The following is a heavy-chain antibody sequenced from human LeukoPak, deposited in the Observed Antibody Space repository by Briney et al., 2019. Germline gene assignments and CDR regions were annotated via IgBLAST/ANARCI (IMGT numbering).Heavy chain of an antibody. CDR2: IITIFGIA. Sequence: GASVKVSCEASGGTFSSYTISWVRQAPGQGLEWMGGIITIFGIANYAQKFQGRATMTADKSTSTAYMELSSLTSDDTAVYFCARGGMAVTTAWFDPWGQGTLVTVSS. V-gene: IGHV1-69*10. CDR3: ARGGMAVTTAWFDP. D-gene: IGHD4-17*01. CDR1: GGTFSSYT. J-gene: IGHJ5*02.